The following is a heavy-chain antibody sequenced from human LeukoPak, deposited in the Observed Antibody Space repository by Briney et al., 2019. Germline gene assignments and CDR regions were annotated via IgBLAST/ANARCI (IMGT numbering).Heavy chain of an antibody. D-gene: IGHD5-12*01. V-gene: IGHV4-34*01. CDR2: INHSGST. Sequence: SETLSLTCAVYGGSFSGYYWSWIRQPPGKGLEWIGEINHSGSTNYNPSLKSRVTISVDTSKNQFSLKLSSVTAADTAVYYCARGRWLRLRGVFDYWGQGTLVTVSS. CDR3: ARGRWLRLRGVFDY. CDR1: GGSFSGYY. J-gene: IGHJ4*02.